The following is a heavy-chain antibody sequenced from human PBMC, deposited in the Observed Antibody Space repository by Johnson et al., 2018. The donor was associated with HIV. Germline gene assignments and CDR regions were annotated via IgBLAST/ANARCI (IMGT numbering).Heavy chain of an antibody. CDR1: GFTFSSYW. V-gene: IGHV3-7*01. Sequence: VQLVESGGGVVQPGRSLRLSCAASGFTFSSYWMSWVRQAPGKGLEWVANIKQDGSEKYYVDSVKGRFTISRDNAKNSLYLQMNSLRAEDTAVYYCARDMIREAFDIWGQGTMVTVSS. J-gene: IGHJ3*02. CDR3: ARDMIREAFDI. D-gene: IGHD3-16*01. CDR2: IKQDGSEK.